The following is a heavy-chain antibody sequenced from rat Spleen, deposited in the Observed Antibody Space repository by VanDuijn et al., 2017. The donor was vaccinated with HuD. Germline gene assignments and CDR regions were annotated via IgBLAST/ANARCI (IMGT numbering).Heavy chain of an antibody. J-gene: IGHJ2*01. CDR1: GFTFSSYV. Sequence: EVQLVESGGGLVQPGSSLKVSCVASGFTFSSYVMHWFRQAPENGIEWLSYINTDSSSTHYAETVKGRFTISRDNAKNTVDRQLSSLRPEDTAMYFCARERGCERYFDYWSQGVMVTVSS. D-gene: IGHD1-11*01. V-gene: IGHV5-43*01. CDR2: INTDSSST. CDR3: ARERGCERYFDY.